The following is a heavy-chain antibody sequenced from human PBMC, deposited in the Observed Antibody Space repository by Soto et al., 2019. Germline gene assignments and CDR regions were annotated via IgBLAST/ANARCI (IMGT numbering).Heavy chain of an antibody. V-gene: IGHV3-30-3*01. CDR3: ARSVAFWSGNEPNHCFDP. CDR1: GFTFSSYA. CDR2: ISYDGGKR. J-gene: IGHJ5*02. D-gene: IGHD3-3*01. Sequence: QVQLVESGGGVVQPGRSLRLSCAASGFTFSSYALHWVRQAPGKGLEWVAVISYDGGKRYYAASVKGRFTISRDNSKNTLYLQMSSLRVEDTALYYCARSVAFWSGNEPNHCFDPWGQGTLVTVSS.